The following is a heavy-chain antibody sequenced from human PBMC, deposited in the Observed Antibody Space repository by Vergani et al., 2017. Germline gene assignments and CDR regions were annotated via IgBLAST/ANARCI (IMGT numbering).Heavy chain of an antibody. CDR1: GFTFSSYS. V-gene: IGHV3-21*01. CDR2: ISSSSSYI. CDR3: ARVGRIAAAGSYDY. D-gene: IGHD6-13*01. Sequence: EVQLVESGGGLVKPGGSLRLSCAASGFTFSSYSMNWVRQAPGKGLEWVSSISSSSSYIYYADSVKGRFTISRDNAKNSLYLQMNSLRADDTAVYYCARVGRIAAAGSYDYWGQGTLVTVSS. J-gene: IGHJ4*02.